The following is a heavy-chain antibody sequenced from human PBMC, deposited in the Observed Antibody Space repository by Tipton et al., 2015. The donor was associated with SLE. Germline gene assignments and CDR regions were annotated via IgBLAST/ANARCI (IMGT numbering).Heavy chain of an antibody. J-gene: IGHJ4*02. CDR3: ARWVFGVVNPDS. CDR1: GYSISSGYY. V-gene: IGHV4-38-2*01. Sequence: TLSLTCSVSGYSISSGYYWGWIRQPPGMGLEWIGNIYHTGSTFYNPSLKSRVTISVDTSKNQFSLKLSSVTTADTAVYYCARWVFGVVNPDSWGQRTLVTVSS. D-gene: IGHD3-3*01. CDR2: IYHTGST.